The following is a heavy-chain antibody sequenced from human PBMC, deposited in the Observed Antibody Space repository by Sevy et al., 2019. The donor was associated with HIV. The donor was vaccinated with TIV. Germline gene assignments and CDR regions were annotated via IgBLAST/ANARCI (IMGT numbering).Heavy chain of an antibody. J-gene: IGHJ4*02. CDR3: AKDWGGASGWYLYFDH. CDR1: GFSFSTYG. D-gene: IGHD6-19*01. V-gene: IGHV3-30*18. Sequence: GGSLRLSCSASGFSFSTYGMHWVRQAPGKGLEWAAAISYDGTKKYYEDSVKGRFTISRDNSKNTLYLEINGLRPEDTVIYYCAKDWGGASGWYLYFDHWGQGALVTVSS. CDR2: ISYDGTKK.